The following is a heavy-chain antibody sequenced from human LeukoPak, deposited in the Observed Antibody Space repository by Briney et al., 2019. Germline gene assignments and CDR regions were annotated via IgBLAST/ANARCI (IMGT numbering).Heavy chain of an antibody. Sequence: EASVKVSCKASGYTFTSYDINWVRQATGQGLEWMGWMNPNSGNTGYAQKFQGRVTITRNTSISTAYMELSSLRSEDTAVYYCARVSGGSYYRYYYYYMDVWGKGTTVTVSS. CDR3: ARVSGGSYYRYYYYYMDV. CDR2: MNPNSGNT. V-gene: IGHV1-8*03. J-gene: IGHJ6*03. D-gene: IGHD1-26*01. CDR1: GYTFTSYD.